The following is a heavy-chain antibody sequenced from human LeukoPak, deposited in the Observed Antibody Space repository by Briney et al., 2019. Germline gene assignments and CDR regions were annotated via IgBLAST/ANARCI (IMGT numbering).Heavy chain of an antibody. D-gene: IGHD3-10*01. CDR2: IYTSGST. J-gene: IGHJ5*02. CDR1: GGSISSGSYY. CDR3: ARESMVRGLNWFDP. Sequence: SETLSLTCTVSGGSISSGSYYWSWIRQPAGKGLEWIGRIYTSGSTNYNPSLKSRVTISVDTSKNQFSLKLSSVTAADTAVYCCARESMVRGLNWFDPWGQGTLVTVSS. V-gene: IGHV4-61*02.